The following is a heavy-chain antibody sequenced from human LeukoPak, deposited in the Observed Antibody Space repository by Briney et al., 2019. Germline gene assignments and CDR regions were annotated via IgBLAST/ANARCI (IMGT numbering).Heavy chain of an antibody. Sequence: PGGSLRLSCAASGFTFTTYWMSWVRQAPGKGLEWVANINQGGSEKKYVDSVRGRFTISRDNAKNSLYLQMNSLRAGDTAVYYCARLGYSGYSDLAYWGQGTLVTVSS. CDR1: GFTFTTYW. D-gene: IGHD5-12*01. CDR3: ARLGYSGYSDLAY. CDR2: INQGGSEK. V-gene: IGHV3-7*01. J-gene: IGHJ4*02.